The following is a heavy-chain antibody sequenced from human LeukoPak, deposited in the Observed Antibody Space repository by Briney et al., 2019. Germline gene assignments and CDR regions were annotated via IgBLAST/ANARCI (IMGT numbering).Heavy chain of an antibody. CDR1: GFTFSSYR. V-gene: IGHV3-21*01. Sequence: KSGGSLRLSCAASGFTFSSYRMNWVRQAPGKGLEWVSSISSSSSYIYYADSVKGRFTISRDNAKNSLYLQMNSLRAEDTAVYYCARALSGPAFDIWGQGTMVTVSS. J-gene: IGHJ3*02. D-gene: IGHD3-10*01. CDR3: ARALSGPAFDI. CDR2: ISSSSSYI.